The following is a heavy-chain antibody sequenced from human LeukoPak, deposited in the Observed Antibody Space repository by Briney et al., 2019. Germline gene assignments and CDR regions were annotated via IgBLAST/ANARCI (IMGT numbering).Heavy chain of an antibody. V-gene: IGHV1-2*02. CDR2: INPNSAGT. CDR1: GYTFTDYY. D-gene: IGHD5-12*01. CDR3: ARWREWRKGGTVPGDYYYYYGMDV. J-gene: IGHJ6*02. Sequence: ASVKVSCKASGYTFTDYYMHWVRQAPGQGLEWMGLINPNSAGTNYAQKFQGRVTMTRDTSISTAYMELSRLRSDDTAVFYCARWREWRKGGTVPGDYYYYYGMDVWGQGTTVTVSS.